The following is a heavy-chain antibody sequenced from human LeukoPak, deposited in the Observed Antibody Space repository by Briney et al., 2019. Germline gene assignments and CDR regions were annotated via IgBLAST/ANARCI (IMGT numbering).Heavy chain of an antibody. CDR3: ARASGGYYNNWFDP. Sequence: SETLSLTCTVSGGSLSTYYWSWIRQPPGKGLEWMGYIYYSGSTNYNPSLKSRVTMSVDTSINQFSLKLSSVTAADTAVYYCARASGGYYNNWFDPWGEGTGVSVSS. D-gene: IGHD3-22*01. V-gene: IGHV4-59*01. J-gene: IGHJ5*02. CDR1: GGSLSTYY. CDR2: IYYSGST.